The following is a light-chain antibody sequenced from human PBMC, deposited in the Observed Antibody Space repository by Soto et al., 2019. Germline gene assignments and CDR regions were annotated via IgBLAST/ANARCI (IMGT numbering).Light chain of an antibody. V-gene: IGKV1-39*01. Sequence: DIQMTQSPSSLSASVGDRVTITCRASQSINSYLNWYQQKPGKAPKLLICGASSLQSGVPSRFSGSGSGTDFTLTISSLQPEDFATYYCQQSNSSPYTFGQGTKLEIK. CDR2: GAS. CDR3: QQSNSSPYT. J-gene: IGKJ2*01. CDR1: QSINSY.